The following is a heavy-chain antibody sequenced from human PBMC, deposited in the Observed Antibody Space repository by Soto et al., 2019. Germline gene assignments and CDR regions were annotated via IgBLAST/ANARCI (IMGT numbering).Heavy chain of an antibody. J-gene: IGHJ4*02. V-gene: IGHV1-3*01. CDR1: GYTINKYL. CDR3: ARKDYYGFSICYCDY. CDR2: INAANGDT. Sequence: LNVSRKTSGYTINKYLIHRLLKTTEQGLEWMGWINAANGDTGYSQKFQGRVTLTRDTSASTAYMELSSLRSEDTAVYFCARKDYYGFSICYCDYWGKGTLVTVPQ. D-gene: IGHD3-10*01.